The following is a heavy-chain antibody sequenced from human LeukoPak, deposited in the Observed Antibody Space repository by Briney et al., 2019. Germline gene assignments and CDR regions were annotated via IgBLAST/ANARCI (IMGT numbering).Heavy chain of an antibody. D-gene: IGHD3-10*01. CDR1: GGSISSSSYY. CDR3: ARLRITMVRGVKTYGMDV. V-gene: IGHV4-39*01. Sequence: PSETLSLTCTVSGGSISSSSYYWGWIRQPPGTGLEWIGSIYYSGSTYYNPSLKSRVTISVDTSKNQFSLKLSSVTAADTAVYYCARLRITMVRGVKTYGMDVWGQGTTVTVSS. J-gene: IGHJ6*02. CDR2: IYYSGST.